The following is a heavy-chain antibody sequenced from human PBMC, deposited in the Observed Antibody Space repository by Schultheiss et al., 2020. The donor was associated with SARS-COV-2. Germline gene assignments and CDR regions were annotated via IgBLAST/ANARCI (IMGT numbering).Heavy chain of an antibody. J-gene: IGHJ4*02. CDR3: AKDSGYCSGTSCYPK. CDR1: GFTFSSYE. Sequence: GGSLRLSCAASGFTFSSYEMNWVRQAPGKGLEWVSYISSSGSTIYYADSVKGRFTISRDNAKNSLYLQMNSLRAEDTALYYCAKDSGYCSGTSCYPKWGQGTLVTVSS. D-gene: IGHD2-2*03. CDR2: ISSSGSTI. V-gene: IGHV3-48*03.